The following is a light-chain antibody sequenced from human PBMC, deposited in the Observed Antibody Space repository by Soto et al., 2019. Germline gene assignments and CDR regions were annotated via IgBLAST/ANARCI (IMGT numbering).Light chain of an antibody. J-gene: IGKJ1*01. CDR2: GAS. CDR3: QQDYNLRT. CDR1: QSVSSSY. V-gene: IGKV3D-7*01. Sequence: PGERVTLSCRASQSVSSSYLPWSQQKPGQAPRLLICGASTTATSIPARFSGSGAGTDFTLTISSLQPEDFAVYYCQQDYNLRTFGQGTKVEIK.